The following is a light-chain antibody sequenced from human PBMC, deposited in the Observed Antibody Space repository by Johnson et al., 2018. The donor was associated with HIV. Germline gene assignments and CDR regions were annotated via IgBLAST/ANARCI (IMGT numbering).Light chain of an antibody. CDR1: SYNIGNNF. Sequence: SVLTQPPSVSAAPGQKVTVSCSGSSYNIGNNFVSWYQQVPGTAPKLLIYDNNKRPSGIPDRFSGSKSGTSATLGITGLQTGDEADYYCGTWDSSLSAEVFGTGTKVTIL. J-gene: IGLJ1*01. CDR2: DNN. V-gene: IGLV1-51*01. CDR3: GTWDSSLSAEV.